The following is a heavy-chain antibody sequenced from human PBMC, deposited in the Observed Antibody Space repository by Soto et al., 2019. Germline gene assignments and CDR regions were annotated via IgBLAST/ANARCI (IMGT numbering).Heavy chain of an antibody. Sequence: GGSLILSCAASGFTFSSYWMSWVRQAPGKGLEWVANIKQDGSEKYYVDSVKGRFTISRDNAKNSLYLQMNSLRAEDTAVYYCAREGDYVAEVAFDIWGQGTMVTVSS. D-gene: IGHD4-17*01. V-gene: IGHV3-7*01. CDR2: IKQDGSEK. CDR1: GFTFSSYW. CDR3: AREGDYVAEVAFDI. J-gene: IGHJ3*02.